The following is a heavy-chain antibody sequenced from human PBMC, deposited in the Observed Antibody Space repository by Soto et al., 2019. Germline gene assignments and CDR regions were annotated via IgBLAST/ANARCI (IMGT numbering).Heavy chain of an antibody. D-gene: IGHD4-17*01. Sequence: SETLSLTCAVSGGSISSGGYSWSWIRKPPGKGLEWIGYIYHSGSTYYNPSLKSRVTISVDRSKNQFSLKLSSVTAADTAMYYCARLPWADYGGIFDPWGQGTLVTVSS. CDR2: IYHSGST. CDR1: GGSISSGGYS. V-gene: IGHV4-30-2*02. CDR3: ARLPWADYGGIFDP. J-gene: IGHJ5*02.